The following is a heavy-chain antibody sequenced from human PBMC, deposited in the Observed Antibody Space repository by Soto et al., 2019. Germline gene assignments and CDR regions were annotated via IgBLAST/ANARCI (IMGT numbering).Heavy chain of an antibody. CDR1: GVSLSSSNW. V-gene: IGHV4-4*02. Sequence: QVQLQESGPGLVRPSGTLSLTCGVSGVSLSSSNWWSWVRQPPGKGLEWIGEIFCSGTTNHNPSLKSRLTISLDKPKNQFSLRLTSVTAADTAVYFCARRSVYGDIDFWGQGTLVTVSS. D-gene: IGHD4-17*01. J-gene: IGHJ4*02. CDR3: ARRSVYGDIDF. CDR2: IFCSGTT.